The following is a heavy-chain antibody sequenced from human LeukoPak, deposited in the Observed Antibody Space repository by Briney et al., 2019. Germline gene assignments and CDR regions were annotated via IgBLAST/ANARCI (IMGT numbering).Heavy chain of an antibody. CDR2: LVYDERN. CDR1: GFPFSSYG. J-gene: IGHJ4*02. D-gene: IGHD2-21*01. CDR3: ARDLSAAYDF. V-gene: IGHV3-33*01. Sequence: PGRSLRLSCAASGFPFSSYGMHWVRQAPGKGLEWVARLVYDERNDYANSVKGRFTISRDNSKNTLYSQMDNLRVDDTAVYYCARDLSAAYDFWGQGILVTVSS.